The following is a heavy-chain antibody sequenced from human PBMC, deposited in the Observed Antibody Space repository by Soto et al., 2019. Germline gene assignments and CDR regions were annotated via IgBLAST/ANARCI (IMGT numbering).Heavy chain of an antibody. Sequence: GGSLRLSCVGSGITFGSRGMSWVRQAPGEGLEWVSTITDTGGDTKYADSVRGRFTISRDKSMHTLYLLMSSLRAEDSALYFCARRSEEYGAGSGIFDLWGRGTLVTVSS. V-gene: IGHV3-23*01. CDR1: GITFGSRG. CDR3: ARRSEEYGAGSGIFDL. J-gene: IGHJ4*02. CDR2: ITDTGGDT. D-gene: IGHD3-3*02.